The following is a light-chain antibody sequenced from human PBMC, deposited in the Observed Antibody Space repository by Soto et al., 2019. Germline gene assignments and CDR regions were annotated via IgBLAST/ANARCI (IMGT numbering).Light chain of an antibody. J-gene: IGKJ1*01. V-gene: IGKV1-5*01. Sequence: GDRVTITCRASQRISSWLAWYQQKPGKVPKLLIYDASSLESGVPSRFSGGGSGTEFTLTISSLQPDDFATYYCQQYDSYPWTFGQGTKVEIK. CDR2: DAS. CDR1: QRISSW. CDR3: QQYDSYPWT.